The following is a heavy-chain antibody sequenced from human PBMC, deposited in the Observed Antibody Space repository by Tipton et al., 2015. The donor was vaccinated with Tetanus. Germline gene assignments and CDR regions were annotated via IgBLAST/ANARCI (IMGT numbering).Heavy chain of an antibody. CDR1: GYNFSHYS. Sequence: QSGPEVKKPGESLKISCQGSGYNFSHYSIGWVRQLPGRGLEWMGIVDPRDSQATYGPSFQGQVTLSADRSINVAYLQWGSLKASDTGLYYCARRRSAVLSGAYHWYFDLWGRGTLVGVSS. D-gene: IGHD3-3*01. CDR3: ARRRSAVLSGAYHWYFDL. CDR2: VDPRDSQA. J-gene: IGHJ2*01. V-gene: IGHV5-51*01.